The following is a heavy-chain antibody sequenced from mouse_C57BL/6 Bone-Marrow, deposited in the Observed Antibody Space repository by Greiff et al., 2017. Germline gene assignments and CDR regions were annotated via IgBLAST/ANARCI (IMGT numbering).Heavy chain of an antibody. CDR1: GFNIKNTY. Sequence: EVQLQESVAELVRPGASVKLSCTASGFNIKNTYMPWVKQRPEQGLEWIGRIAPANGNTKYAPKFQGKATITADTSSNTAYLQLSSLTSEDTASYYCARSDYYSNPYYAMDYWGQGTSVTVSS. V-gene: IGHV14-3*01. D-gene: IGHD2-5*01. CDR3: ARSDYYSNPYYAMDY. J-gene: IGHJ4*01. CDR2: IAPANGNT.